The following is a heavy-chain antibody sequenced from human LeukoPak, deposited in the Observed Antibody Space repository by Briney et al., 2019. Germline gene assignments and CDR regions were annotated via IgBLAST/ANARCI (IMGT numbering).Heavy chain of an antibody. Sequence: SETLSLTCAVYGGSFSGYYWSWIRQPPGKGLEWIGEINHSGSTNYNPSLKSRVTISVDTSKNQFSLKLSSVTAADTAVYYCARDLGDGYNFDAFDIWGQGTMVTVSS. CDR3: ARDLGDGYNFDAFDI. CDR1: GGSFSGYY. D-gene: IGHD5-24*01. V-gene: IGHV4-34*01. J-gene: IGHJ3*02. CDR2: INHSGST.